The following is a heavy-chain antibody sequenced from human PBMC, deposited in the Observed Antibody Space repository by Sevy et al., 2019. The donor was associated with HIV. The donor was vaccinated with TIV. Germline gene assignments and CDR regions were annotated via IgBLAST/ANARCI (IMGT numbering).Heavy chain of an antibody. D-gene: IGHD6-13*01. CDR3: ARDFAAAGTYYFDY. CDR1: GFTFSNYA. J-gene: IGHJ4*02. V-gene: IGHV3-30-3*01. CDR2: ISYDGSNK. Sequence: GGPLRLSCAASGFTFSNYAMHWVRQAPGKGLEWVAVISYDGSNKYYADSVKGRFTISRDNSKNTLYLQMNSLRAEDTAVYYCARDFAAAGTYYFDYWGQGTLVTVSS.